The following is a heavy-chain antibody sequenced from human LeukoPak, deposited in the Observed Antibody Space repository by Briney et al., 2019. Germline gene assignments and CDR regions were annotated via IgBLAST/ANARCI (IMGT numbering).Heavy chain of an antibody. D-gene: IGHD3-22*01. CDR2: IWYDGSNK. Sequence: GGSLRLSCAASGFTFSSYGMHWVRQAPGKGLEWVAVIWYDGSNKYYADSVKGRFTISRDNSKNTLYLQMNSLRAEDTAVYYCARDDSTRIVVVPSFDYWGQGTLVTVSS. V-gene: IGHV3-33*01. J-gene: IGHJ4*02. CDR1: GFTFSSYG. CDR3: ARDDSTRIVVVPSFDY.